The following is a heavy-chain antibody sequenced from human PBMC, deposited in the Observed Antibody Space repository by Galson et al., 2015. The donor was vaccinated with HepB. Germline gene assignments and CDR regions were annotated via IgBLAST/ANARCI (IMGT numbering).Heavy chain of an antibody. Sequence: CAISGDSVSSNSAAWNWIRQSPSRGLEWLGRTYYRSKWYNDYAVSVKGRITINPDTSKNQFSLQLNSVTPEDTAVYYCAREEMITFGGVIVIRPFDIWGQGTMVTVSS. CDR1: GDSVSSNSAA. CDR2: TYYRSKWYN. CDR3: AREEMITFGGVIVIRPFDI. D-gene: IGHD3-16*02. V-gene: IGHV6-1*01. J-gene: IGHJ3*02.